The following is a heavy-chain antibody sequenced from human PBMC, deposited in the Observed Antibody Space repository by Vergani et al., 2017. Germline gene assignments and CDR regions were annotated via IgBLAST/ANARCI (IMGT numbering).Heavy chain of an antibody. D-gene: IGHD2-21*01. CDR2: IYYSGST. V-gene: IGHV4-59*08. Sequence: QVQLQESGPGLVKPSETLSLNCTVSGGSISSYYWSWIRQPPGKGLEWIGYIYYSGSTNYNPSLKSRVTISVDTSKNQFSLKLSSVTAADTAVYYCARVAIVVGRDWGQGTLVTVSS. CDR3: ARVAIVVGRD. J-gene: IGHJ4*02. CDR1: GGSISSYY.